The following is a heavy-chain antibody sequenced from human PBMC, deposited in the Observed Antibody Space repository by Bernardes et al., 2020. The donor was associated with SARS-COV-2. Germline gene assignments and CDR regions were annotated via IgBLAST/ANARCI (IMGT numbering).Heavy chain of an antibody. V-gene: IGHV5-51*01. CDR1: GYTFTNYW. CDR2: IYPGDSDT. J-gene: IGHJ4*02. CDR3: ARLGTAGSYYTYFDY. D-gene: IGHD3-10*01. Sequence: GASLKISCNISGYTFTNYWIGWVRQMPGKGLECMGIIYPGDSDTRYSPSFQGHVTISADKSITTAYLQWTSLKASDTAMYYCARLGTAGSYYTYFDYWGQGTLITVSS.